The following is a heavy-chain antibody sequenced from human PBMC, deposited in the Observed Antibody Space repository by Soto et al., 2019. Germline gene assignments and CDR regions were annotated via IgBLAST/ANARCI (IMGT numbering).Heavy chain of an antibody. CDR2: ISAYNGNT. Sequence: ASVKVSCKASGYTFTSYGISWVRQAPGQGVEWMGWISAYNGNTNYAQKLQGRVTMTTDTSTSTAYMELRSLRSDDTAVYYCARLAAAGKVDYYYYYGMDVWGQGTTVTVSS. D-gene: IGHD6-13*01. CDR1: GYTFTSYG. V-gene: IGHV1-18*04. CDR3: ARLAAAGKVDYYYYYGMDV. J-gene: IGHJ6*02.